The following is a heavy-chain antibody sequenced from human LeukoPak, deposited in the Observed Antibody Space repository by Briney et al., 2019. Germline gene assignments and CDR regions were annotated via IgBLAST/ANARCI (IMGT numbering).Heavy chain of an antibody. CDR2: ISATGGST. D-gene: IGHD2-2*01. CDR3: AKLLQPAVQYQAFDH. CDR1: GFAFTTFA. V-gene: IGHV3-23*01. Sequence: GGSLRLSCAASGFAFTTFAMTWVRQAPGKGLEWVSTISATGGSTYYADSLKGRFTISRDNSNNTLYLQMSSLRADDTALYYCAKLLQPAVQYQAFDHWGQGALVTVSS. J-gene: IGHJ4*02.